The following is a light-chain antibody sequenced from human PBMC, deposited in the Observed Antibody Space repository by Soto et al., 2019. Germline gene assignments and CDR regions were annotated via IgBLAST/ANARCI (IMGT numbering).Light chain of an antibody. J-gene: IGKJ1*01. CDR2: GAS. V-gene: IGKV3-20*01. CDR3: QQYGSSPPT. CDR1: QSVTSSY. Sequence: EIVLTQSPGTLSLSPGERATLSCRASQSVTSSYLAWYQQKPGQAPRLLIYGASSRATGIPDRFSGRGSGADFTLTISRLEPEDFGVYYCQQYGSSPPTFGRGTNVEIK.